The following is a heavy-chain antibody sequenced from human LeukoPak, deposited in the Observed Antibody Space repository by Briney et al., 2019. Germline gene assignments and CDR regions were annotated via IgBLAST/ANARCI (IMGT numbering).Heavy chain of an antibody. CDR2: IYPDDSDT. D-gene: IGHD3-16*01. CDR3: ARLWDSSYGMDV. Sequence: GESLKISCKGSGYSFSNYWIAWVRQMSGKGLEWMGAIYPDDSDTRYSASVQGQVTISDDKSIDTAYLQWSSLKASDSAMYYCARLWDSSYGMDVWGQGVTVTVSS. V-gene: IGHV5-51*01. CDR1: GYSFSNYW. J-gene: IGHJ6*02.